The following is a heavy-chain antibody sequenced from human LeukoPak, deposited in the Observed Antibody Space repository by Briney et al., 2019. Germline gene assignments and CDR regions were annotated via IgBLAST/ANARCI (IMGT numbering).Heavy chain of an antibody. CDR3: AKDFATGYSSGWYVY. V-gene: IGHV3-30*02. J-gene: IGHJ4*02. D-gene: IGHD6-19*01. Sequence: SVKGRFTISRDNSRNALCLQMNSLKGEDTAVYFCAKDFATGYSSGWYVYWGQGTLVTVSS.